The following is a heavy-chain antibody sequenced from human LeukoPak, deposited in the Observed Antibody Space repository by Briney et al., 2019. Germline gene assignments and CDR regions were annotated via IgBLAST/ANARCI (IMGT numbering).Heavy chain of an antibody. V-gene: IGHV3-21*01. CDR1: GFPFSRYT. D-gene: IGHD5-24*01. CDR3: AREKWLQAFDY. CDR2: ISSSSGYI. J-gene: IGHJ4*02. Sequence: PGGSLRLSCAASGFPFSRYTMNWVRQAPGKGLEWVSSISSSSGYIYYADSVKGRFTISRDNAKNTLYLQMNSLRAEDTAVYYCAREKWLQAFDYWGQGTLVTVSS.